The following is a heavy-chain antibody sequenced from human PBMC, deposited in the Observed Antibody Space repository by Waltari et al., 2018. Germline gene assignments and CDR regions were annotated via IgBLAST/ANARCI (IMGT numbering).Heavy chain of an antibody. V-gene: IGHV3-23*04. Sequence: EVQLVESGGGLVQPGGSLRLSCAASGFTFSSYAMSWVRQAPGKGLEGVSAISGSGGSTYYADSVKGRFTISRDNSKNTLYLQMNSLRAEDTAVYYCAKDQSSGYFDWFPIRDAFDIWGQGTMVTVSS. CDR3: AKDQSSGYFDWFPIRDAFDI. CDR1: GFTFSSYA. J-gene: IGHJ3*02. CDR2: ISGSGGST. D-gene: IGHD3-9*01.